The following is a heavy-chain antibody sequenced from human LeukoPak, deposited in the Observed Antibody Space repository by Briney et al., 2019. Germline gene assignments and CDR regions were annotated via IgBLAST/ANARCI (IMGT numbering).Heavy chain of an antibody. Sequence: PSETLSLTCTVSGGSISSYYWSWIRQPPGKGLEWIGYIYDSGSTNYNPSLKSRVTISVDTSKNQFSLKLSSVTAADTAVYYCARCVTTGYYYYMDVWGKGTTVTVSS. CDR3: ARCVTTGYYYYMDV. J-gene: IGHJ6*03. CDR1: GGSISSYY. CDR2: IYDSGST. D-gene: IGHD4-11*01. V-gene: IGHV4-59*01.